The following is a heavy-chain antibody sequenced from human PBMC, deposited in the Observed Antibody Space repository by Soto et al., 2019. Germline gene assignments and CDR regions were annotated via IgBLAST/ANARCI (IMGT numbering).Heavy chain of an antibody. CDR1: GFSLSTSDVG. J-gene: IGHJ4*02. CDR2: IYWDDDK. D-gene: IGHD6-6*01. CDR3: AHSKYSRSSFDY. V-gene: IGHV2-5*02. Sequence: SGPTLVNPTQTLTLTCNFSGFSLSTSDVGVGWIGQPPGKALEWLAIIYWDDDKRYSPSLKSRLTITKDTSKNQVVLTVTNMDPVDTATYYCAHSKYSRSSFDYWGQGTLVTVSS.